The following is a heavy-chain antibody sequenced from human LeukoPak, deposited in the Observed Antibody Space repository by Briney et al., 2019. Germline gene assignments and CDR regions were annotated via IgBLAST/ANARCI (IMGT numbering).Heavy chain of an antibody. D-gene: IGHD5-12*01. CDR3: ATDGYSGHDSYGMDV. CDR1: GGTLSEVS. V-gene: IGHV1-24*01. CDR2: FDPEDGET. Sequence: ASVKVSCKVSGGTLSEVSMHWVRQSPGKGLEWMGGFDPEDGETIYAQKFQGRLTMTEDTSTGTAYMELRSLRLEDTAVYYCATDGYSGHDSYGMDVWGPGTTVIVSS. J-gene: IGHJ6*02.